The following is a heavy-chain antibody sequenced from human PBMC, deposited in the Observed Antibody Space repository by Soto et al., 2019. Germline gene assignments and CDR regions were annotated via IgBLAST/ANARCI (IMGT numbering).Heavy chain of an antibody. Sequence: SHTLSLTCAISGDSVSSNSAAWNWIRQSPSRGLEWLGRTYYRSKWYNDYAVSVKGRISINPDTSKKLFSLQLNSVTPEDTAVYYCARDRKGGFVMDVWGQGTTVTVSS. J-gene: IGHJ6*02. CDR2: TYYRSKWYN. V-gene: IGHV6-1*01. CDR1: GDSVSSNSAA. CDR3: ARDRKGGFVMDV. D-gene: IGHD3-16*01.